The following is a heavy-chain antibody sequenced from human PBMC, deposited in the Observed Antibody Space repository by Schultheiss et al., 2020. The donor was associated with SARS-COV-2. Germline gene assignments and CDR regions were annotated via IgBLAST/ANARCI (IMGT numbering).Heavy chain of an antibody. J-gene: IGHJ4*02. Sequence: SETLSLTCTVSGDSISSYYWSWIRQPPGKGLEWIGSIYYSGSTNYNPSLKSRVTISVDTSKNQFSLKLSSVTAADTAVYYCARDNDYSYDSSALYYFDYWGQGTLVTVSS. CDR2: IYYSGST. D-gene: IGHD3-22*01. CDR1: GDSISSYY. V-gene: IGHV4-59*12. CDR3: ARDNDYSYDSSALYYFDY.